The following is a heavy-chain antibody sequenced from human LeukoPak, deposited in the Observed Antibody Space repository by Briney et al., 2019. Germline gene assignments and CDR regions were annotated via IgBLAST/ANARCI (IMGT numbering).Heavy chain of an antibody. CDR1: GGSISSGGYY. Sequence: SQTLSLTCTVSGGSISSGGYYWSWIRQHPGKGLEWIGYIYYSGSTYYNPSLKSRVTISVDTSKNQFSLKLSSVTAADTAVYYCAGGSGTYYWFDPWGQGTLVTVSS. V-gene: IGHV4-31*03. CDR3: AGGSGTYYWFDP. J-gene: IGHJ5*02. D-gene: IGHD3-10*01. CDR2: IYYSGST.